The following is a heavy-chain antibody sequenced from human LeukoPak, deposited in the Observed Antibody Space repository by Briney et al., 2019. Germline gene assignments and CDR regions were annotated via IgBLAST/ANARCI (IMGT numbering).Heavy chain of an antibody. Sequence: PGRSLRLSCAASGFTFSSYGVHWVRQAPGKGLEWVAVISYDGSNKYYADSVKGRFTISRDNPKNTLYLQMNSLRAEDTAVYYCAKDGRGYSSGWTDAFDIWGQGTMVTVSS. J-gene: IGHJ3*02. CDR2: ISYDGSNK. V-gene: IGHV3-30*18. D-gene: IGHD6-19*01. CDR1: GFTFSSYG. CDR3: AKDGRGYSSGWTDAFDI.